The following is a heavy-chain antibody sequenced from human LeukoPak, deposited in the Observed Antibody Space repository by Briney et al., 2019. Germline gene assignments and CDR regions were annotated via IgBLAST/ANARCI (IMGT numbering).Heavy chain of an antibody. V-gene: IGHV3-7*01. CDR3: ARDDSSGWYFVGYYYYGMDV. Sequence: GGSLRLSCAASGFTFSSYWMSWVRQAPGKGLEWVANIKQDGSEKYYVDSVKGRFTISRDNAKNSLYLQMNSLRAEDTAVYYCARDDSSGWYFVGYYYYGMDVWGQGTTVTVSS. CDR1: GFTFSSYW. CDR2: IKQDGSEK. J-gene: IGHJ6*02. D-gene: IGHD6-19*01.